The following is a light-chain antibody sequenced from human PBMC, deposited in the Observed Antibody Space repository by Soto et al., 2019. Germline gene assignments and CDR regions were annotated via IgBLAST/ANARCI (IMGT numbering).Light chain of an antibody. V-gene: IGKV3-15*01. J-gene: IGKJ1*01. CDR1: QSVSSS. CDR2: GAS. CDR3: QQYNNWVTLT. Sequence: EIVMTQSPATLSVSPGERATLSCRASQSVSSSLAWYQQKPGQAPRLLIYGASTRATGIPARFSGSVSGTEFTLTISSMQSEDFAGYYWQQYNNWVTLTFGQGTKVEIK.